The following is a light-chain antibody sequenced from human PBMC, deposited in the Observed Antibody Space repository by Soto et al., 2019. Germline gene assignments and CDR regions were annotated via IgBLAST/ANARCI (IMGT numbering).Light chain of an antibody. J-gene: IGLJ1*01. Sequence: QSALTQPRSVSGSPGQSVTISCTGTSTDVGGYNYVSWYQQHPGKVPKLMLYDVSKRPSRVPDRFSGSKSGNTASLTISGLQAEDEADYYCCSYAGRDTLYVFGSGTKVTVL. V-gene: IGLV2-11*01. CDR1: STDVGGYNY. CDR2: DVS. CDR3: CSYAGRDTLYV.